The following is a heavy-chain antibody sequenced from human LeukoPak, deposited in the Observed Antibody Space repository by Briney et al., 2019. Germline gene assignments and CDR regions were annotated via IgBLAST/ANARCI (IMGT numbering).Heavy chain of an antibody. CDR3: AKGEQWLVEGVDY. CDR2: ISYDGSNK. Sequence: GGSLRLSCAASGFTFSSYGMHWVRQAPGKGLEWVAVISYDGSNKYYADSVKGRLTISRDNSKNTLYLQMNSLRAEDTAVYYCAKGEQWLVEGVDYWGQGTLVTVSS. D-gene: IGHD6-19*01. J-gene: IGHJ4*02. V-gene: IGHV3-30*18. CDR1: GFTFSSYG.